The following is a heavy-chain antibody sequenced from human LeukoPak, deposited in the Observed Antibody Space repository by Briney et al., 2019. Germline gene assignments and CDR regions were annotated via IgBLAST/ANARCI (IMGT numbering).Heavy chain of an antibody. Sequence: GASVKVSCKASGGIFSSYAISWVRQAPGQGLEWMGRIIPILGIANYAQKFQGRVTITADKSTSTAYMELSSLRSEDTAVYYCAREMATIGLVDYWGQGTLVTVSS. J-gene: IGHJ4*02. D-gene: IGHD5-12*01. V-gene: IGHV1-69*04. CDR3: AREMATIGLVDY. CDR2: IIPILGIA. CDR1: GGIFSSYA.